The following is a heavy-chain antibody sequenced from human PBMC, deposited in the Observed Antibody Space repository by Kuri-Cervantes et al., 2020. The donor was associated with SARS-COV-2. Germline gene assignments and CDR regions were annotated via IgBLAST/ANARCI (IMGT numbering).Heavy chain of an antibody. CDR2: FMSDGTSP. CDR3: AKSDWFDP. CDR1: GFTFSSYS. Sequence: ESRKISCAASGFTFSSYSMNWVRQAPGKGLVWVSRFMSDGTSPSYADSVRGRFTISRDNAKNTLYLQMNSLRADDTAVYYCAKSDWFDPWGQGTLVTVSS. V-gene: IGHV3-74*01. J-gene: IGHJ5*02.